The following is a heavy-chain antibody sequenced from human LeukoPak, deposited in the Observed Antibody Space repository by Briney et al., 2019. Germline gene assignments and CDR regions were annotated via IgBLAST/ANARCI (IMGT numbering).Heavy chain of an antibody. J-gene: IGHJ5*02. CDR2: IYYSGST. D-gene: IGHD3-3*01. Sequence: SETLSLTCTVSGGSISSSSYYWGWIRQPPGKGLEWIGSIYYSGSTYYNPSLKSRVTISVDTSKNQFSLKLSSVTAADTAVYYCARLFYSVFWSGYYWPFWFDPWGQGTRVTFSS. V-gene: IGHV4-39*01. CDR3: ARLFYSVFWSGYYWPFWFDP. CDR1: GGSISSSSYY.